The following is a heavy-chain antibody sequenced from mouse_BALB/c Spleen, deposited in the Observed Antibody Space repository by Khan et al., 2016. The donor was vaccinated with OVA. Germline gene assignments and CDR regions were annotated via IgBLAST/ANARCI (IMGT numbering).Heavy chain of an antibody. Sequence: EVELVESGGGLVQPGGSLKLSCVTSGFTFSDYYMYWFRQTPEKRLEWVAYISNIGGNTYYPDTVKGRFTISIDNARNTLYLQMSRLESEDSAMYYCARHGYGKGDAMDLWGQGTSVTVSS. CDR1: GFTFSDYY. CDR2: ISNIGGNT. J-gene: IGHJ4*01. D-gene: IGHD2-1*01. V-gene: IGHV5-12*02. CDR3: ARHGYGKGDAMDL.